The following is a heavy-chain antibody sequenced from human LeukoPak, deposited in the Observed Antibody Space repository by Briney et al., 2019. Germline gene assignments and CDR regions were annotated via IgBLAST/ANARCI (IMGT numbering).Heavy chain of an antibody. V-gene: IGHV1-18*01. CDR2: ISAYNGNT. CDR3: ARDRGYYDFWSGYPVGYFDY. J-gene: IGHJ4*02. D-gene: IGHD3-3*01. CDR1: GYTFTSYG. Sequence: GASVKVSCKASGYTFTSYGISWVRQAPGQGLECMGWISAYNGNTNYAQKLQGRVTMTTDTSTSTAYMELRSLRSDDTAVYYCARDRGYYDFWSGYPVGYFDYWGQGTLVTVSS.